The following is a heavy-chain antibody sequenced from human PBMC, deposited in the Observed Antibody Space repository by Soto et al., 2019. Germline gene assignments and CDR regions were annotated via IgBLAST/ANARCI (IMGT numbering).Heavy chain of an antibody. D-gene: IGHD1-7*01. J-gene: IGHJ4*02. Sequence: PSETLSLTCAAYGVSVSNYYWSWIRQPPGKGLEWIGEINHLGSTNYNPSLKSRVTISIDTSKNQFSLKLNSVTAADTAVYFCASGGNSVAYWGQGTLVTVSS. CDR1: GVSVSNYY. CDR3: ASGGNSVAY. V-gene: IGHV4-34*01. CDR2: INHLGST.